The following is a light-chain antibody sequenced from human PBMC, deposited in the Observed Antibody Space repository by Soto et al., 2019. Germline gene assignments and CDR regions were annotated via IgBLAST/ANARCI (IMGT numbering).Light chain of an antibody. CDR2: RNN. V-gene: IGLV1-47*01. J-gene: IGLJ2*01. CDR1: SSNIGSNY. Sequence: QSVLTQPPSASGTPGQRVTISCSGSSSNIGSNYVYWYQQLPGTAPKLLIYRNNQRPSGVPDRFSGSKSGTSASLAISGLRSDDEADYYCAAWDDSLSAGVFGGGTKLTVL. CDR3: AAWDDSLSAGV.